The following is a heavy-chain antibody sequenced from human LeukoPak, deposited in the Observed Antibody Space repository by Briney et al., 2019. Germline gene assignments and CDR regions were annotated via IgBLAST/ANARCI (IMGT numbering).Heavy chain of an antibody. CDR3: ARDESALFGVVLLDV. J-gene: IGHJ6*04. D-gene: IGHD3-3*01. V-gene: IGHV3-30*03. Sequence: GGSLRLSCTAYRFTFSSYGMHWVRQAPGKGLEWMAVISYGGSNKYYADSVKGRFTISRDNAKNSLYLQMNSLRAEDTAVYYCARDESALFGVVLLDVWGTGTTVTVSS. CDR2: ISYGGSNK. CDR1: RFTFSSYG.